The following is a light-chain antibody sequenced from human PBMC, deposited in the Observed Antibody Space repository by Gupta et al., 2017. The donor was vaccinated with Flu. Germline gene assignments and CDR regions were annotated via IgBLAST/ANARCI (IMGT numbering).Light chain of an antibody. CDR3: QQYGSSLFT. CDR2: GAS. Sequence: EIVLTQSPGTLSLSPGERATLSCRASQSVSSSYLAWYQQKPGQAPRLLIYGASSRATGIPDRFSGSGSGTDFTLTISRLEPEEFAVYYCQQYGSSLFTFGHGTKVDIK. J-gene: IGKJ3*01. V-gene: IGKV3-20*01. CDR1: QSVSSSY.